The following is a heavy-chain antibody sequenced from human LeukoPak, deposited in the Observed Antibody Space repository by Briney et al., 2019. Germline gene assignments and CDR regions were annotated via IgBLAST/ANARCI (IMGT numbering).Heavy chain of an antibody. D-gene: IGHD2-21*02. Sequence: GGSLRLSCAASGFTFSSYWMSWVRQAPGKGLEWVANIKQDGSEKYYVDSVKGRFTISRDNAKNSLYLQMNSLRAEDTAVYYCARVPIVVVTAIPWFDPWGQGTLVTVSS. J-gene: IGHJ5*02. CDR1: GFTFSSYW. CDR3: ARVPIVVVTAIPWFDP. CDR2: IKQDGSEK. V-gene: IGHV3-7*01.